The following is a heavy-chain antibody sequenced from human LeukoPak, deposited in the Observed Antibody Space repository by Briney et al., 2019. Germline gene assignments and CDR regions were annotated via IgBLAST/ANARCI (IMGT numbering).Heavy chain of an antibody. J-gene: IGHJ4*02. CDR1: EFTFSNYN. D-gene: IGHD2-21*01. CDR2: ISYSSNYI. V-gene: IGHV3-21*01. CDR3: ARGVIY. Sequence: GGSLRLSCAASEFTFSNYNMNWVRQAPGKGLEWVSSISYSSNYIYYADSVKGRFIISRDNAKNSLYLQMNSLRDEDTAVYYCARGVIYWGQRTLVTVSS.